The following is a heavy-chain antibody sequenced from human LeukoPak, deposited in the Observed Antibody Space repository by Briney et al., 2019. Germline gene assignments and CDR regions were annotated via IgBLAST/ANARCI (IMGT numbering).Heavy chain of an antibody. D-gene: IGHD5-18*01. CDR1: GGSISSYY. CDR3: AGGYSYGSIYYYMDV. Sequence: PSETLSLTCTVSGGSISSYYWSWIRQPPGKGLEWIGYIYYSGSTNYNPSLKSRVTISVDTSKNQFSLKLSSVTAADTAVYYCAGGYSYGSIYYYMDVWGKGTTVTISS. CDR2: IYYSGST. V-gene: IGHV4-59*01. J-gene: IGHJ6*03.